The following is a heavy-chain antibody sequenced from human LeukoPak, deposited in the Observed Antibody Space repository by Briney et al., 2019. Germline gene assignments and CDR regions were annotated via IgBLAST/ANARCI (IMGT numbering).Heavy chain of an antibody. V-gene: IGHV3-21*01. J-gene: IGHJ4*02. CDR3: ARVGSSGSYNEDY. D-gene: IGHD1-26*01. CDR2: ISSSSSYI. Sequence: GGSLRLSCAASGFTFSSYSMNWVRQAPGKGLEWVSSISSSSSYIYYADSLKGRFIISRDNAKNSLYLQMNTLRAEDTAVYYCARVGSSGSYNEDYWGQGTLATVSS. CDR1: GFTFSSYS.